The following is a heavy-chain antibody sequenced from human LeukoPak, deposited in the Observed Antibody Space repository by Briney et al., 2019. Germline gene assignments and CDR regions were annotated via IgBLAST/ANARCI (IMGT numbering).Heavy chain of an antibody. CDR3: ARGAEEMATIYQLDY. CDR1: GGSISSHY. Sequence: SETLSLTCTASGGSISSHYWSWIRQPPGKGLEWIGYIYYSVSTNYNPSLKSRVTISVDTSKNQFSLKLSSVTAADTAVYYCARGAEEMATIYQLDYWGQGALVTVSS. CDR2: IYYSVST. V-gene: IGHV4-59*11. D-gene: IGHD5-24*01. J-gene: IGHJ4*02.